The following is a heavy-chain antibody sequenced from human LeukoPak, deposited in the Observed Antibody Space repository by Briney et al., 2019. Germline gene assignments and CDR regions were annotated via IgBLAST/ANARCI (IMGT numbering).Heavy chain of an antibody. J-gene: IGHJ3*02. CDR1: GFFFNSYS. Sequence: GGSLRLSCAASGFFFNSYSMNWVRQAPGKGLEWVSYITSSGSVRYYGDSMKGRFTISRDNAKDSLYLQMNSLRAEDTAVYYCARGYCSSTSCYGIAAAGTLYDAFDIWGQGTMVTVSS. CDR3: ARGYCSSTSCYGIAAAGTLYDAFDI. V-gene: IGHV3-21*05. CDR2: ITSSGSVR. D-gene: IGHD2-2*01.